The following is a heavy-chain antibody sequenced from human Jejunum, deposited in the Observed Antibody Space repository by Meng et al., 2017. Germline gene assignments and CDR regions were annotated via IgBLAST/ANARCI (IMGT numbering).Heavy chain of an antibody. Sequence: QTTLKESDPTLVKPTQTLTLTCTFSGFSLSTRGVGVGWIRQPPGKALEWLAVIYWDDDKRYSPSLKTRVTITKDTSKNQVVLTMTNMDPVDTATYYCARKGALEPLDYWGQGTLVTVSS. J-gene: IGHJ4*02. CDR1: GFSLSTRGVG. D-gene: IGHD1-1*01. CDR3: ARKGALEPLDY. CDR2: IYWDDDK. V-gene: IGHV2-5*02.